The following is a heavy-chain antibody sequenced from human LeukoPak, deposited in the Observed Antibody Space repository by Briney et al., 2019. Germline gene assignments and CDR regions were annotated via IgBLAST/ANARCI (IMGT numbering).Heavy chain of an antibody. D-gene: IGHD6-6*01. Sequence: GGSPRLSCAASGFTFSSYGMHWVRQAPGKGLEWVAVIWYDGSNKYYADSVKGRFTISRDNSKNTLYLQMNSLRAEDTAVYYCGRVGGRSKAAKGDAFDIWGQGTMVTVSS. CDR3: GRVGGRSKAAKGDAFDI. J-gene: IGHJ3*02. CDR1: GFTFSSYG. CDR2: IWYDGSNK. V-gene: IGHV3-33*01.